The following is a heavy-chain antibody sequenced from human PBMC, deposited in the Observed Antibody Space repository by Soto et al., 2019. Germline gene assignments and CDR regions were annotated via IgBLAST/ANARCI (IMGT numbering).Heavy chain of an antibody. V-gene: IGHV4-59*04. D-gene: IGHD5-12*01. CDR1: GDSISSYY. J-gene: IGHJ4*02. CDR3: AAGGGLPRYY. CDR2: IFHSGST. Sequence: SETLSLTCTVSGDSISSYYWSWIRQPPGKGLEWIWYIFHSGSTYYNPSLKSRVTISVDRSKNQFSLKLSSVTAADTAVYYCAAGGGLPRYYWGQGTLVTVSS.